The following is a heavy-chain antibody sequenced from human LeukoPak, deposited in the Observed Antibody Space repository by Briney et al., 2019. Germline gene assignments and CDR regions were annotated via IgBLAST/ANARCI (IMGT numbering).Heavy chain of an antibody. CDR1: GFTVSSNY. D-gene: IGHD1-26*01. CDR3: TRRSIVGARMRPPISYYFDY. CDR2: IRSKAYGGTT. V-gene: IGHV3-49*04. Sequence: GGSLRLSCAASGFTVSSNYMSWVRQAPGKGLEWVGFIRSKAYGGTTEYAASVKGRFTISRDDSKSIAYLQMNSLKTEDTAVYYCTRRSIVGARMRPPISYYFDYWGQGTLVTVSS. J-gene: IGHJ4*02.